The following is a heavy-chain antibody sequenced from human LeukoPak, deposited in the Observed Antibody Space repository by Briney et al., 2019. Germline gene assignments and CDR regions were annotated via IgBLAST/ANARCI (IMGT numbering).Heavy chain of an antibody. CDR3: ARTGQEWKLLNYYGMDV. V-gene: IGHV1-69*13. CDR1: GGTFSSYA. J-gene: IGHJ6*02. Sequence: ASVKVSCKASGGTFSSYAISWVRQAPGQGLEWMGGIIPIFGTANYAQKFQGRVTITADESTSTAYMELSSLRSEDTAVYYCARTGQEWKLLNYYGMDVWGQGTTVTVSS. CDR2: IIPIFGTA. D-gene: IGHD1-26*01.